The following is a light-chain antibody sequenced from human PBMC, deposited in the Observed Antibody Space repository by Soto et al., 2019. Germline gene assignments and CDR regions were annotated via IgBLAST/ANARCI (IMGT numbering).Light chain of an antibody. Sequence: EIVLTQSPGTLSLSPGERATLYCKASQSVSNSYLAWYQQKPGQAPRLLIYGAFSRATDAPDRFSGSESGTDFSLTIDRLEPEDFALYYCQQYGSSPITFGQGTRLEIK. CDR3: QQYGSSPIT. CDR1: QSVSNSY. CDR2: GAF. J-gene: IGKJ5*01. V-gene: IGKV3-20*01.